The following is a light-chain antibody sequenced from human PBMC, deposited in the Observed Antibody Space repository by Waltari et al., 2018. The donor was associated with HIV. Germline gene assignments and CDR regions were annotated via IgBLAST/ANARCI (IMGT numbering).Light chain of an antibody. CDR3: ASWDDNLNHWV. Sequence: QSVLTQIPSASRAPGQRILMSCSGSNSNVCNNFVSWFQRVAGGAPHLVIYRNDQRPSGVPSRFSAAKSGSTASLAIAGLQSDDEAEYFCASWDDNLNHWVFGGGTKLTV. J-gene: IGLJ3*02. CDR2: RND. V-gene: IGLV1-44*01. CDR1: NSNVCNNF.